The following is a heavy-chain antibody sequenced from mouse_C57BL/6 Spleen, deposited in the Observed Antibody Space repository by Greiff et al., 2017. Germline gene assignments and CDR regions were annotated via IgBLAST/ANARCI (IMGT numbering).Heavy chain of an antibody. V-gene: IGHV1-52*01. CDR3: ARDYYGSKGGYYFDY. J-gene: IGHJ2*01. D-gene: IGHD1-1*01. Sequence: QVQLQQSGAELVRPGSSVKLSCKASGYTFTSYWMHWVKQRPIQGLEWIGNIDPSDSETHYNQKFKDKATLTVDKSSSTAYMQLSSLTSEDSAVYYCARDYYGSKGGYYFDYWGQGTTLTVSS. CDR1: GYTFTSYW. CDR2: IDPSDSET.